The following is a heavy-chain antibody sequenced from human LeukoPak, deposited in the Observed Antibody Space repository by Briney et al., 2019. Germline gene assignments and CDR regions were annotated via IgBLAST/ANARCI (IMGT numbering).Heavy chain of an antibody. J-gene: IGHJ6*04. V-gene: IGHV4-61*02. CDR1: GGSISSGSYY. CDR2: IYTSGST. Sequence: ASQTLSLTCTVSGGSISSGSYYWSWIRQPAGKGLEWIGRIYTSGSTNYNPSLKSRVTISVDTSKNQFSLKLSSVTAADTAVYYCTREGYNGNAGGAKGMDVWGKGTTVTVSS. D-gene: IGHD1-20*01. CDR3: TREGYNGNAGGAKGMDV.